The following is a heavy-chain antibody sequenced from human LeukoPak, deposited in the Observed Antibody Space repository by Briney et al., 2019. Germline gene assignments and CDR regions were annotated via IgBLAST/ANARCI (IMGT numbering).Heavy chain of an antibody. V-gene: IGHV3-21*01. CDR2: ISSSSSYI. CDR3: ARVWSSGMDV. Sequence: GGSLRLSCAASGFTFSSYSMNWVRQAPGKGLEWVSSISSSSSYIYYADSVKGRFTISRDNARNSLYLQMNSLRAEDTAVYYCARVWSSGMDVWGQGTTVTVSS. CDR1: GFTFSSYS. J-gene: IGHJ6*02. D-gene: IGHD3-16*01.